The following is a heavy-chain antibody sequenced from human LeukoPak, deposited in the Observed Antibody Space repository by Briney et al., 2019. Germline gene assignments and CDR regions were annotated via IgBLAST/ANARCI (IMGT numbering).Heavy chain of an antibody. V-gene: IGHV1-18*01. D-gene: IGHD6-19*01. CDR2: ISAYNGNT. Sequence: ASVKVSCKASGYTFTSYGISWVRQAPGQGLEWMGWISAYNGNTNYAQKLQGRVTMTTDTSTSTAYMELRSLRSDDTAVYYCARLLPIAVAGTDPYYYYGMDAWGQGTTVTVSS. CDR3: ARLLPIAVAGTDPYYYYGMDA. J-gene: IGHJ6*02. CDR1: GYTFTSYG.